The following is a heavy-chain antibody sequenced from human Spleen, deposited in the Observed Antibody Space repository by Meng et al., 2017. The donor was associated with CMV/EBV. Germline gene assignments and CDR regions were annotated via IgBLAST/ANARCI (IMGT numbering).Heavy chain of an antibody. V-gene: IGHV3-30-3*01. CDR1: GFTFSTYA. J-gene: IGHJ4*02. Sequence: GESLKISCAASGFTFSTYAMHWVRQAPGKGLEWVARIEYDGSNIYYADSVKGRFTISRDNSKNTLYLQMNSLRPENTAVYYCAIFRVRGVYYFHYWGQGTLVTVSS. CDR2: IEYDGSNI. CDR3: AIFRVRGVYYFHY. D-gene: IGHD3-10*01.